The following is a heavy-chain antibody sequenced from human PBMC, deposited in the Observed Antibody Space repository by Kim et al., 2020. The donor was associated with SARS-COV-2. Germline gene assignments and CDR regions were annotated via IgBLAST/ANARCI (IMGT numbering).Heavy chain of an antibody. Sequence: GGSLRLSCAASGFTFSSYAMHWVRQAPGKGLEWVAVISYDGSNKYYADSVKGRFTISRDNSKNTLYLQMNSLRAEDTAVYYCARDRARGIAVAGIVDYWGQGTLVTVSS. CDR2: ISYDGSNK. CDR1: GFTFSSYA. D-gene: IGHD6-19*01. V-gene: IGHV3-30*04. J-gene: IGHJ4*02. CDR3: ARDRARGIAVAGIVDY.